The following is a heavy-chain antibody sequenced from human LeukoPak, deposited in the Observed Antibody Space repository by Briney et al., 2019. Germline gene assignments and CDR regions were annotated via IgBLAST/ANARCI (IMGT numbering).Heavy chain of an antibody. Sequence: ASVKVSCKASGGTFSSYAISWVRQAPGQGLANYAQKFQGRVTITADKSTSTAYMELSSLRSEDTAVYYCARDYMTTVTNYYYGMDVWGQGTTVTVSS. V-gene: IGHV1-69*10. CDR3: ARDYMTTVTNYYYGMDV. D-gene: IGHD4-17*01. J-gene: IGHJ6*02. CDR1: GGTFSSYA.